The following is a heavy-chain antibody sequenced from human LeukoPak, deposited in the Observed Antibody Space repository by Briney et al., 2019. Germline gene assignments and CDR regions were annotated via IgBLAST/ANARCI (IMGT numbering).Heavy chain of an antibody. Sequence: GGSLRLSCAASGFVFSNYWMYWVRQAPGRGLVWVSRINPDGSSIGYADFVRGRFTISRDNSNNMLSLYMSSLRADDTAVYYCAKGKQYLEWLPDSWGQGTLVTVSS. CDR2: INPDGSSI. D-gene: IGHD3-3*01. J-gene: IGHJ4*02. CDR1: GFVFSNYW. CDR3: AKGKQYLEWLPDS. V-gene: IGHV3-74*01.